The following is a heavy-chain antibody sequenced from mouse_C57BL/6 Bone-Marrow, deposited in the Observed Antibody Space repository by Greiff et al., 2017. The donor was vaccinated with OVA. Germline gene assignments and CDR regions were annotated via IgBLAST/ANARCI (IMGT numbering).Heavy chain of an antibody. Sequence: QVQLQQSGAELVRPGASVKLSCKASGYTFTDYYINWVKQRPGQGLEWIARIYPGSGNTYYNEKFKGKATLTAEKSSSTAYMQLSSLTSEDSAVYFCAREYYYRPYWYFDVWGTGTTVTVSS. CDR2: IYPGSGNT. CDR3: AREYYYRPYWYFDV. J-gene: IGHJ1*03. CDR1: GYTFTDYY. D-gene: IGHD1-1*01. V-gene: IGHV1-76*01.